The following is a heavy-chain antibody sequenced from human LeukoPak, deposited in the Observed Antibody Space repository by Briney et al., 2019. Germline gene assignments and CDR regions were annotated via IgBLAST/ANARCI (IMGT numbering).Heavy chain of an antibody. CDR1: GFTVSTNY. CDR3: ARDAGGYGMDV. CDR2: IYSGGST. Sequence: PGGSLRLSCAASGFTVSTNYMSWVRQAPGKGLEWVSVIYSGGSTYYADSVKGRFTISRDNSKNTLYLQMNSLRAEDAAVYYCARDAGGYGMDVWGQGTTVTVSS. V-gene: IGHV3-66*01. J-gene: IGHJ6*02. D-gene: IGHD2-8*02.